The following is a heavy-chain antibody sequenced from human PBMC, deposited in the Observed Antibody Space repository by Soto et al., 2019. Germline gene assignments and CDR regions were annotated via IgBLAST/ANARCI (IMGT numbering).Heavy chain of an antibody. J-gene: IGHJ6*02. D-gene: IGHD2-21*01. CDR3: ARVGIGIYYYAGMDG. CDR1: GYTFTSYG. CDR2: ISGYNGNI. Sequence: ASVKVSCKTSGYTFTSYGISWVRQAPGQGLEWMGWISGYNGNINYAQKVQGRVSMTTDTSTSTAYMELRSLRSDDSAVYYCARVGIGIYYYAGMDGWGQGTKVTVSS. V-gene: IGHV1-18*01.